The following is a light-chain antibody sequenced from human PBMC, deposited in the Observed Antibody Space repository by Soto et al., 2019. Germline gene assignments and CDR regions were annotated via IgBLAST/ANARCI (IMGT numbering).Light chain of an antibody. CDR2: GAS. J-gene: IGKJ2*01. CDR1: QSVSRSS. Sequence: EIVLTQSPGTLSLSPGESATRSCRASQSVSRSSLAWYQQKHGQAPRLLIYGASSRATGIPDRFSGSGSGTDFTLSISRLEPEDFAVYYCQQYGSSPPYTFGQVTKLEIK. V-gene: IGKV3-20*01. CDR3: QQYGSSPPYT.